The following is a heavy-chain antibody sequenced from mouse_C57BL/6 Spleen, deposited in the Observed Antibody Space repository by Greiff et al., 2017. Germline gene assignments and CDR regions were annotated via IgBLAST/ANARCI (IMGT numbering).Heavy chain of an antibody. J-gene: IGHJ3*01. CDR2: IDPETGGT. D-gene: IGHD2-4*01. Sequence: QVTLKVSGAELVRPGASVTLSCKASGYTFTDYEMHWVKQTPVHGLEWIGAIDPETGGTAYNQKFKGKAILTADKSSSTAYMELRSLTSEDSAVDYCERSWDDDDWFAYWGQGTLVTVSA. CDR1: GYTFTDYE. CDR3: ERSWDDDDWFAY. V-gene: IGHV1-15*01.